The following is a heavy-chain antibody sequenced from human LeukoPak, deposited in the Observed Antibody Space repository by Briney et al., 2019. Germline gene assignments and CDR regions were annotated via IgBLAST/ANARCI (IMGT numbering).Heavy chain of an antibody. CDR2: ITRSSIYT. J-gene: IGHJ4*02. CDR3: VRALYDGSGYYSHFDY. Sequence: GGSLRLSCAASGFTFNNYNMNWVRQAPGKALEWVSSITRSSIYTYYADSVKGRFTISRDNAKKSLYLQMNSLRTEDTAVYYCVRALYDGSGYYSHFDYWGQGTLVTVSS. CDR1: GFTFNNYN. V-gene: IGHV3-21*01. D-gene: IGHD3-22*01.